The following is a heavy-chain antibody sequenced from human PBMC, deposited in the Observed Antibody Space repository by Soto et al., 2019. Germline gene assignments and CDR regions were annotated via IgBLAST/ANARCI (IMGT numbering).Heavy chain of an antibody. CDR2: INSDGSST. V-gene: IGHV3-74*01. D-gene: IGHD3-22*01. J-gene: IGHJ6*02. CDR3: ARDDTGGYYPYYKYYGMDV. CDR1: GFTFINYW. Sequence: EVQLVESVGGLVQPAGSLRLSCAASGFTFINYWMHWVRQAPGKGLVWVSRINSDGSSTTYAVSVKGRFTISRDNAKNTLHMQMNSLRAEDTAVYYCARDDTGGYYPYYKYYGMDVWGQGTTVTVSS.